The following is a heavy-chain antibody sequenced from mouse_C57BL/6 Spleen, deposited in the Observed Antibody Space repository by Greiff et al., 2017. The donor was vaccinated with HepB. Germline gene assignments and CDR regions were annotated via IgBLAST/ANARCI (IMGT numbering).Heavy chain of an antibody. J-gene: IGHJ3*01. CDR1: GYTFTSYW. V-gene: IGHV1-55*01. CDR3: ARKKRSDYDLFAY. D-gene: IGHD2-4*01. Sequence: QVQLQQPGAELVKPGASVKMSCKASGYTFTSYWITWVKQRPGQGLEWIGDIYPGSGSTNYNEKFKSKATLTVDTSSSTAYMQLSSLTSEDSAVYYCARKKRSDYDLFAYWGQGTLVTVSA. CDR2: IYPGSGST.